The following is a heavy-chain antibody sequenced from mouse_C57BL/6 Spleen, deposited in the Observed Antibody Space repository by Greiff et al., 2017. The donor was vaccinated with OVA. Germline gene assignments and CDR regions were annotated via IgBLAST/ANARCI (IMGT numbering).Heavy chain of an antibody. J-gene: IGHJ4*01. CDR3: ARPVEGGNAMDY. D-gene: IGHD1-1*01. Sequence: VQLQQPGAELVMPGASVKLSCKASGYTFTSYWMHWVKQRPGQGLEWIGEIDPSDSYTNYNQKFKGQSTLTVDKSSSTAYMQLSSLTSEDSAVYYCARPVEGGNAMDYWGQGTSVTVSS. CDR2: IDPSDSYT. CDR1: GYTFTSYW. V-gene: IGHV1-69*01.